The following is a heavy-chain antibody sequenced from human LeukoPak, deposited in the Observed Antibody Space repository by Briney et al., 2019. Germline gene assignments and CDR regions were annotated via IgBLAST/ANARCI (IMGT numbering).Heavy chain of an antibody. J-gene: IGHJ3*02. CDR2: INPNSGAA. CDR1: GYTFTAYY. V-gene: IGHV1-2*02. CDR3: ARGRYEKYCSSTSCFSRDAFEI. Sequence: ASVKDSSKASGYTFTAYYMHWVRQAPGQRLEWMGWINPNSGAANYAQTFQGRVTMTRDASISTAYMELCRLRSDDTAVYYCARGRYEKYCSSTSCFSRDAFEIWGQGTMVTVSS. D-gene: IGHD2-2*01.